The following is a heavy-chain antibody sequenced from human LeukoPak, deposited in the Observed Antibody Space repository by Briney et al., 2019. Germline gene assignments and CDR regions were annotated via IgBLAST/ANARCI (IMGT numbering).Heavy chain of an antibody. CDR3: ARARVGATGSDWFDP. CDR1: GGSISSGSYY. CDR2: IYTSGST. V-gene: IGHV4-61*02. D-gene: IGHD1-26*01. Sequence: SETLSLTCTVSGGSISSGSYYWSRIRQPAGKGLEWIGRIYTSGSTNYNPSLKSRVTISVDTSKNQFSLKLSSVTAADTAVYYCARARVGATGSDWFDPWGQGTLVTVSS. J-gene: IGHJ5*02.